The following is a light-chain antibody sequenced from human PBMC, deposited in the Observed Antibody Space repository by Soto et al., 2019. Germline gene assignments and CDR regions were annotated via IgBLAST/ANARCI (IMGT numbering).Light chain of an antibody. J-gene: IGKJ4*01. Sequence: DIQMTQSPSSLSASVGDRVTITCQASQDISNYLIWYQQKPGKAPKLLIYDASNLETGVPSRFSGSGSGTDFTFTISSLQPEDIATYYCQQYDNLLPLTFGGGTKVEIK. CDR2: DAS. CDR3: QQYDNLLPLT. CDR1: QDISNY. V-gene: IGKV1-33*01.